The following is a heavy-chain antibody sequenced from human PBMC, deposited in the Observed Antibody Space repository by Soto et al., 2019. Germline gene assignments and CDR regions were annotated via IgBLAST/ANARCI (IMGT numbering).Heavy chain of an antibody. D-gene: IGHD3-10*01. CDR1: GFTVSRYG. CDR3: AKDNISLSLLWFGELSF. Sequence: GGSLRLSCAASGFTVSRYGMHWVRQAPGKGLEWVAVISYDGSNKYYADSVKGQFTISRDNSKNTLYLQMNSLRAEDTAVYYCAKDNISLSLLWFGELSFWGQGTLVTVSS. CDR2: ISYDGSNK. J-gene: IGHJ4*02. V-gene: IGHV3-30*18.